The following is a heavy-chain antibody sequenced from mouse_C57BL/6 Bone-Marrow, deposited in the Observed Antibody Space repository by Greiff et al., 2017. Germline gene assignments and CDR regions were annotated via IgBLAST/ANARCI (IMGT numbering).Heavy chain of an antibody. CDR1: GYSFTGYY. CDR2: INTSTGGT. V-gene: IGHV1-42*01. CDR3: ARAAQATPDY. Sequence: EVKLVESGPELVKPGASVKISCKASGYSFTGYYMNWVKQSPEKSLEWIGEINTSTGGTTYNQKFKAKATLTVDKSSSTAYMQLKSLTSEDSAVYYCARAAQATPDYWGQGTTLTVSS. D-gene: IGHD3-2*02. J-gene: IGHJ2*01.